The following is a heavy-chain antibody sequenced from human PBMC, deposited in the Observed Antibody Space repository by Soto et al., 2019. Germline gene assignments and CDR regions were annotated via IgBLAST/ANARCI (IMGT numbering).Heavy chain of an antibody. Sequence: XASLGLSCAASGFTFSSYAMHWVRQAPGKGLEWVAVISYDGSNKYYADSVKGRFTISRDNSKNTLYLQMNSLGAEDTAVYYCARNHRSIAARPNYYYYYGMDVWGQGTTVTVS. CDR2: ISYDGSNK. CDR1: GFTFSSYA. J-gene: IGHJ6*02. D-gene: IGHD6-6*01. V-gene: IGHV3-30-3*01. CDR3: ARNHRSIAARPNYYYYYGMDV.